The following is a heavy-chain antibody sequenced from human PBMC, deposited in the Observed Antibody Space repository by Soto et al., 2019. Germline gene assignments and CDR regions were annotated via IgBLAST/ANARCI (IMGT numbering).Heavy chain of an antibody. V-gene: IGHV1-46*01. CDR2: INPGDGTT. D-gene: IGHD2-8*01. Sequence: QVQMVQSGAEVKKPGASVKVSCKASGYTFTNYYVDWVRQAPGQGLEWMGIINPGDGTTSYAQRFQGRVTLTRDTSTSTVYMEMSSLRSEDTAVYYCASLGYCTNGVCYGPYYDMDVWGQGTTVTVSS. CDR1: GYTFTNYY. J-gene: IGHJ6*01. CDR3: ASLGYCTNGVCYGPYYDMDV.